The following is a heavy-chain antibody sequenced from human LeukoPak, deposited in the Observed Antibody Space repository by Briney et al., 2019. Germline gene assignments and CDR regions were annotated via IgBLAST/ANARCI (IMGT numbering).Heavy chain of an antibody. D-gene: IGHD3-10*01. J-gene: IGHJ4*02. CDR1: GGSISGYY. Sequence: PSETLSLTCTVSGGSISGYYWNWIRQPPGKGLEWIGYVFYSGSTNYNPSLKSRVTISVDTSKNQFSLKLSSVTAADTAVYYCARVSGTMVRGVIDYWGQGTLVTVSS. CDR3: ARVSGTMVRGVIDY. V-gene: IGHV4-59*01. CDR2: VFYSGST.